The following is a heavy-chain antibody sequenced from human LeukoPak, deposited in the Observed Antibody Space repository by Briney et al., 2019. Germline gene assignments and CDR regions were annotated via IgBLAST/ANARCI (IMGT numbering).Heavy chain of an antibody. CDR1: GYTFTSYD. V-gene: IGHV1-8*01. Sequence: ASVKVSCKASGYTFTSYDINWVRQATGQGLEWMGWMNPNSGNTGYAQKFQGRVIMTRNTSISTAYMELSSLRSEDTAVYYCARRGYSYASARDYWGQGTLVTVSS. J-gene: IGHJ4*02. D-gene: IGHD5-18*01. CDR3: ARRGYSYASARDY. CDR2: MNPNSGNT.